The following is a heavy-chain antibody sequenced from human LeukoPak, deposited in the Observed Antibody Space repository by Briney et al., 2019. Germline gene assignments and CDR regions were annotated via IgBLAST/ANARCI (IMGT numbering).Heavy chain of an antibody. D-gene: IGHD7-27*01. CDR1: GYTFTGYY. CDR2: INPNSGGT. Sequence: GASVKVSCKASGYTFTGYYMHWVRQAPGQGLEWMGWINPNSGGTNYAQKFQGRVTMTRDTSISTAYMELSRLRSDDTAVYYCARPFGLLDWGYYFDYWGQGTLVTVSS. J-gene: IGHJ4*02. V-gene: IGHV1-2*02. CDR3: ARPFGLLDWGYYFDY.